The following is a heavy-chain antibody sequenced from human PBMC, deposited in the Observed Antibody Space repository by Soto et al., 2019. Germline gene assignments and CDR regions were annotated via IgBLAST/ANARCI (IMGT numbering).Heavy chain of an antibody. CDR1: GYTFTSYT. CDR3: ARGAVAPASGDY. D-gene: IGHD6-25*01. CDR2: INSGNGNT. V-gene: IGHV1-3*01. J-gene: IGHJ4*02. Sequence: ASVKVSCKASGYTFTSYTMHWVRQAPGQRLEWMGWINSGNGNTKYLQNLQGRVTITRDTSTSTAYMELRSLRSDDTAVYYCARGAVAPASGDYWGQGTLVTVSS.